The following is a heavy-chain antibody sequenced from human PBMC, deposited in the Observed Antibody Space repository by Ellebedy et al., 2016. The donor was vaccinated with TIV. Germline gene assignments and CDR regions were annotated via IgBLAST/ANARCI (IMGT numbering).Heavy chain of an antibody. CDR1: GFSFSSYW. V-gene: IGHV3-7*01. Sequence: PGGSLRLSCEGSGFSFSSYWLSWVRQAPGKGLEWVANINQDGSEKYYVDSVKGRFTISRDNAKKSLYLHLNSLRAEDTAVYFCAKVRAPTNYFSCWGNWGQGSLVTVSS. D-gene: IGHD2-2*01. CDR2: INQDGSEK. J-gene: IGHJ4*02. CDR3: AKVRAPTNYFSCWGN.